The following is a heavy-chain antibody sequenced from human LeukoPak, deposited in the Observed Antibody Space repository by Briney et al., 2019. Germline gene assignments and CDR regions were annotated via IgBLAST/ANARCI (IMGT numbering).Heavy chain of an antibody. J-gene: IGHJ5*02. V-gene: IGHV4-34*01. D-gene: IGHD3-10*01. Sequence: SETLSLTCAVYGGSFSGYYWSWIRQPPGKGLEWIGEINHSGSTNYNPSLKSRVTISGDTSKNQFSLKLSSVTAADTAVYYCARAPRRGYYGSGSYYWFDPWGQGTLVTVSS. CDR1: GGSFSGYY. CDR2: INHSGST. CDR3: ARAPRRGYYGSGSYYWFDP.